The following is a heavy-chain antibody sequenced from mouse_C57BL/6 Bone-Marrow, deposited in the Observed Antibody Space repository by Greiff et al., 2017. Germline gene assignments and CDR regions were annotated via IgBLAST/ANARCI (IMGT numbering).Heavy chain of an antibody. V-gene: IGHV2-2*01. J-gene: IGHJ1*03. CDR2: IWSGGST. CDR3: ASPFTTALDWYFDV. CDR1: GFSLTSYG. Sequence: VQLQQSGPGLVQPSQSLSITCTVSGFSLTSYGVHWVRQSPGTGLEWLGVIWSGGSTDYNAAFISRLSISKDNSKSQVFFKMNSLQADDTAIYYCASPFTTALDWYFDVWGTGTTVTVSS. D-gene: IGHD1-2*01.